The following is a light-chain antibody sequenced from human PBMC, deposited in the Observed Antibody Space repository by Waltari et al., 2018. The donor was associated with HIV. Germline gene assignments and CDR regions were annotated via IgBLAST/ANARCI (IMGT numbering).Light chain of an antibody. Sequence: DIQMTQSPSTLSAFVGDRVTITCRASENIIGWLAWYQQKPGKAPKLLIYTTSTLESGVPLRFSGSASGTEFTLTISSLQPEDFATYYCQQYKSYSPWTFGQGTKVDVK. J-gene: IGKJ1*01. CDR2: TTS. V-gene: IGKV1-5*03. CDR1: ENIIGW. CDR3: QQYKSYSPWT.